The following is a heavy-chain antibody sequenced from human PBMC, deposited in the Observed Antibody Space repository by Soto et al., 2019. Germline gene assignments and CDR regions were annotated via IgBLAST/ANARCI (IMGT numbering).Heavy chain of an antibody. CDR3: ARSAGDIVVVVAAIYLTDTLSHFDY. CDR1: GFTFSSYA. D-gene: IGHD2-15*01. CDR2: ISYDGSNK. V-gene: IGHV3-30-3*01. Sequence: GGSLRLSCAASGFTFSSYAMHWVRQAPGKGLEWVAVISYDGSNKYYADSVKGRFTISRDNSKNTLYLQMNSLRAEDTAVYYCARSAGDIVVVVAAIYLTDTLSHFDYWGQGTLVTVSS. J-gene: IGHJ4*02.